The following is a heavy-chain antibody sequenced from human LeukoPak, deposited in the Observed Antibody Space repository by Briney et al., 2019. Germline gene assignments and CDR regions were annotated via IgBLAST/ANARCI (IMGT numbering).Heavy chain of an antibody. CDR3: AKVSYVSGSPLHTFYV. J-gene: IGHJ3*01. D-gene: IGHD3-10*01. Sequence: GGSLRLSCAASGFNFATHAMTWVRQAPGKGLEWVSAISSSGDTTHYADSVKGHFTISRDNSRHTLYLQMNSLRAEDTAIYYCAKVSYVSGSPLHTFYVWGQGTMVAVSS. CDR2: ISSSGDTT. CDR1: GFNFATHA. V-gene: IGHV3-23*01.